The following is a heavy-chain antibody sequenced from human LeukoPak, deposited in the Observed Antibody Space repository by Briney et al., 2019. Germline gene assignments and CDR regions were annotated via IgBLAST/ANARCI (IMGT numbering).Heavy chain of an antibody. D-gene: IGHD2-2*02. V-gene: IGHV1-18*04. Sequence: ASVKVSCKASGHTFTTYYVHLVRQAPGQGLEWMGWISAYNGNTKYAQNLQGRVTMTTDISTSTAYMELRSLRSDDTAVYYCARPGADCGSAGCYTYPYYGLDVWGQGTTVTVSS. CDR1: GHTFTTYY. J-gene: IGHJ6*02. CDR3: ARPGADCGSAGCYTYPYYGLDV. CDR2: ISAYNGNT.